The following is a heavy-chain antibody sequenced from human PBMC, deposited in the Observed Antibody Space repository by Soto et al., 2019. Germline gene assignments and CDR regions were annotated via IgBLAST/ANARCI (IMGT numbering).Heavy chain of an antibody. J-gene: IGHJ5*02. Sequence: GESLKISCKGSGYSFTSYWISWVRQMPGKGMEWMGRIDPSDSYTNCSPSFQGHVTISADKSISTAYLQWSSLKASDPAMYYYARLGDSSGYGHWFDPWGQGTLVTSPQ. D-gene: IGHD3-22*01. CDR1: GYSFTSYW. V-gene: IGHV5-10-1*01. CDR3: ARLGDSSGYGHWFDP. CDR2: IDPSDSYT.